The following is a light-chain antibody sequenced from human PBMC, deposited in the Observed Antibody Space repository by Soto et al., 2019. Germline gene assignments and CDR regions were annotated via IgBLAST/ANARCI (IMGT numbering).Light chain of an antibody. CDR1: RSISDY. CDR3: KRYMRYLWT. J-gene: IGKJ2*02. Sequence: IHMTQTPSSRPASVGARVTVTXRASRSISDYLNLYQQRPVEAPXLXXYAASSLPLGVQSRFSGSGCGTEFTLTICSLRPGDFATYYCKRYMRYLWTSGQGT. CDR2: AAS. V-gene: IGKV1-39*01.